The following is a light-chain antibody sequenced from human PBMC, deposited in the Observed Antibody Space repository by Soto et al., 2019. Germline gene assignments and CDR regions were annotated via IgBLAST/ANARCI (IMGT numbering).Light chain of an antibody. Sequence: EIVMNQTPLSLSVTPGQSASISCRSSQTLLHSNGKSYLYWYLQKAGQAPQLLIYEVSKRFSGVPDRFSGSGAGTDFTLKISRVEAEDVGVYYCLQSLQFPLTFGGGTKVEIK. J-gene: IGKJ4*01. V-gene: IGKV2D-29*01. CDR1: QTLLHSNGKSY. CDR2: EVS. CDR3: LQSLQFPLT.